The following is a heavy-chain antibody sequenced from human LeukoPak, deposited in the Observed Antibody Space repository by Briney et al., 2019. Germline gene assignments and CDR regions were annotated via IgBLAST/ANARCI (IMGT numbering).Heavy chain of an antibody. CDR1: GGSISTSAYY. D-gene: IGHD1-26*01. CDR3: ARLIVGTTIWAFDI. J-gene: IGHJ3*02. V-gene: IGHV4-39*01. Sequence: SETLSLTCIVSGGSISTSAYYWGWIRQPPGKGLEWIGSIYYSGSTYYNPSLKSRVTISVDTSKNQFSLKLNSVTAADTAVYYCARLIVGTTIWAFDIWGQGTMVTVSS. CDR2: IYYSGST.